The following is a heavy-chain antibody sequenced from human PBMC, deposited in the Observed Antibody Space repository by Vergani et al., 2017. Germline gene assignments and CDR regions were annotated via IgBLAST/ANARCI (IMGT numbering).Heavy chain of an antibody. J-gene: IGHJ6*02. CDR1: GGSISSYY. CDR2: IYYSGST. Sequence: QVQLQESGPGLVKPSETLSLTCTVSGGSISSYYWSWIRQPPGKGLEWIGYIYYSGSTNYNPSLKSRVTISVDTSKNQFSLKLSSVTAADTAVYYCARERFSYGYYCGMDVWGQGTTVTVSS. D-gene: IGHD5-18*01. V-gene: IGHV4-59*01. CDR3: ARERFSYGYYCGMDV.